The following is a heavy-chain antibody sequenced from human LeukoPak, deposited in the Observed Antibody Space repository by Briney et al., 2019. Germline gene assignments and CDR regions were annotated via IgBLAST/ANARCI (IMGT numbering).Heavy chain of an antibody. CDR3: ARHVVYCSSTSCYNLDY. J-gene: IGHJ4*02. CDR2: INHSGST. CDR1: GGSFSGYY. V-gene: IGHV4-34*01. D-gene: IGHD2-2*02. Sequence: SETLSLTCAVYGGSFSGYYWSWIRQPPRKGLEWIGEINHSGSTNYNPSLKSRVTISVDTSKNQFSLKLSSVTAADTAVYYCARHVVYCSSTSCYNLDYWGQGTLVTVSS.